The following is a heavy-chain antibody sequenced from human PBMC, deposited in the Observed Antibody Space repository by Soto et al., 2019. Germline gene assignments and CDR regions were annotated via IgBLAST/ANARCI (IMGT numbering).Heavy chain of an antibody. V-gene: IGHV1-18*01. CDR2: ISTYNGNT. CDR3: ARGVALPAATTFLPYYYTRDV. J-gene: IGHJ6*02. CDR1: GYAFSSHG. D-gene: IGHD2-2*01. Sequence: QVQLVQSGAEVKKPGASVKVSCKASGYAFSSHGITWVRQAPGQVLEWMGWISTYNGNTNYAQKFQGRVTMTTDTCSTTAYMELRRLTSEDTAVYYCARGVALPAATTFLPYYYTRDVWGQGTTVTVSS.